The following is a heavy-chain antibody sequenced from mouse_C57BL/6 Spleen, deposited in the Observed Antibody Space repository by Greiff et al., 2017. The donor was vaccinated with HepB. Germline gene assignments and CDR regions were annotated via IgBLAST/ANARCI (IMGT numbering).Heavy chain of an antibody. CDR2: ISYDGSN. CDR3: ASLYYGSSPYFDY. CDR1: GYSITSGYY. J-gene: IGHJ2*01. V-gene: IGHV3-6*01. Sequence: ESGPGLVKPSQSLSLTCSVTGYSITSGYYWNWIRQFPGNKLEWMGYISYDGSNNYNPSLKNRISITRDTSKNQFFLKLNSVTTEDTATYYCASLYYGSSPYFDYWGQDTTLTVSS. D-gene: IGHD1-1*01.